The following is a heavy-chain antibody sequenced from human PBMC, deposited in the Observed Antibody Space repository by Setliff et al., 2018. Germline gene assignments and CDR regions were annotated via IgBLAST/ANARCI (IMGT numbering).Heavy chain of an antibody. Sequence: GASVKVSCKASGGTFSSYAISWVRQAPGQGLEWMGRIIPIFGTANYAQKFQGRVTITADKSTSTAYMELSSLRSEDTAVYYCARQTQNYNFWSGQYPYHYDSWGQGTLVTVSS. CDR1: GGTFSSYA. J-gene: IGHJ4*02. D-gene: IGHD3-3*01. V-gene: IGHV1-69*06. CDR3: ARQTQNYNFWSGQYPYHYDS. CDR2: IIPIFGTA.